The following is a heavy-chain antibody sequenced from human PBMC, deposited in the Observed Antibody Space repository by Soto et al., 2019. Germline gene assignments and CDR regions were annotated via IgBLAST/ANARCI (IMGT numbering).Heavy chain of an antibody. CDR2: ISFDGRKE. J-gene: IGHJ6*02. CDR3: ARPIPRWSYHYGMDV. V-gene: IGHV3-30*03. D-gene: IGHD2-15*01. Sequence: QLVESGGRGDQPGRSLRLSCEASEFTFSSYAMHWVRQAPGRGLEWVALISFDGRKEYYADSVKGRFIVSRDNSRSMVYLQMDSLRPDDTAIYYCARPIPRWSYHYGMDVWGQGTTVTVSS. CDR1: EFTFSSYA.